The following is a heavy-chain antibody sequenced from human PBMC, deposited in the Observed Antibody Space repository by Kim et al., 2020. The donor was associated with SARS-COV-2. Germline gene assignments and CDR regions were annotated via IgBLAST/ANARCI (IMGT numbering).Heavy chain of an antibody. CDR2: FDPEDGET. Sequence: ASVKVSCKVSGYTLTELSMHWVRQAPGKGLEWMGGFDPEDGETIYAQKFQGRVTMTEDTSTDTAYMELSSLRSEDTAVYYCATDPYYYDSSGRGGYWGQGTLVTVSS. CDR1: GYTLTELS. J-gene: IGHJ4*02. V-gene: IGHV1-24*01. CDR3: ATDPYYYDSSGRGGY. D-gene: IGHD3-22*01.